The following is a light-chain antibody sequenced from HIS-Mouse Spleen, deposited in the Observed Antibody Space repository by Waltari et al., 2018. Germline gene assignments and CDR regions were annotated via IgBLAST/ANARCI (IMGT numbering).Light chain of an antibody. CDR3: SSYTSSSTEV. V-gene: IGLV2-14*03. CDR2: DVS. J-gene: IGLJ2*01. CDR1: CSDVGGYHY. Sequence: QSALTQPASVSGSPGQSFTISCTGTCSDVGGYHYVSWYQQHPGKAPKRMIYDVSNRPSGVSNRFSGSKSGNTASLTISGLQAEDEADYYCSSYTSSSTEVFGGGTKLTVL.